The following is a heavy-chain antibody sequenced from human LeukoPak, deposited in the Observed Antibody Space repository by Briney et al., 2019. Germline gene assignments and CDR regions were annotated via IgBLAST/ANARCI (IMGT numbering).Heavy chain of an antibody. J-gene: IGHJ4*02. CDR1: GGSISSSSYY. CDR2: IYYSGST. D-gene: IGHD3-9*01. Sequence: PSETLSLTCTVSGGSISSSSYYWGWIRQPPGKGLEWIGSIYYSGSTYYNPSLKSRVTISVDTSKNQFSLKLSSVTAADTAVYYCARMGPYYDILTGYYTTIFDYWGQGTLVTVSS. CDR3: ARMGPYYDILTGYYTTIFDY. V-gene: IGHV4-39*01.